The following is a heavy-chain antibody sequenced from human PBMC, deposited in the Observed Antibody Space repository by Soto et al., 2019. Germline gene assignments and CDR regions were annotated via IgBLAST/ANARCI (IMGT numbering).Heavy chain of an antibody. V-gene: IGHV4-31*03. D-gene: IGHD4-17*01. CDR2: IYYSGST. CDR1: GGSISSGGYY. Sequence: SETLSLTCTVSGGSISSGGYYWSWIRQHPGKGLEWIGYIYYSGSTYYNPSLESRVTISVDTSKNQFSLKLSSVTAADTAVYYCARGPLWSTVTTPGELDYWGQGTLVTVSS. CDR3: ARGPLWSTVTTPGELDY. J-gene: IGHJ4*02.